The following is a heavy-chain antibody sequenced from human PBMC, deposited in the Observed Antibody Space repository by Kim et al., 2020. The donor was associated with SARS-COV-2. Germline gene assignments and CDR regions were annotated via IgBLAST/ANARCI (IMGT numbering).Heavy chain of an antibody. CDR1: GFTFSSYG. D-gene: IGHD6-19*01. Sequence: GGSLRLSCAASGFTFSSYGMHWVRQAPGKGLEWVAVISYDGSNKYYADSVKGRFTISRDNSKNTLYLQMNSLRAEDTAVYYCAKARSGWYEGDYWGQGTLVTVSS. V-gene: IGHV3-30*18. CDR2: ISYDGSNK. CDR3: AKARSGWYEGDY. J-gene: IGHJ4*02.